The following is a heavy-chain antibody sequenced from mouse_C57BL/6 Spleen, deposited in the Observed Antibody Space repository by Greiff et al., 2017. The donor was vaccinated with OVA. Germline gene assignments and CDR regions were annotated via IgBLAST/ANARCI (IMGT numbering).Heavy chain of an antibody. J-gene: IGHJ3*01. D-gene: IGHD2-4*01. V-gene: IGHV1-72*01. CDR2: IDPTSCGT. CDR3: ASYYDYDGDFAY. CDR1: GYTFNREW. Sequence: VQLQQPGAELVKPGASVKLSCKASGYTFNREWMHWVKQRPGRGLEWIGRIDPTSCGTKYNEKFKSKATLTVDKPSSTAYMQLRSLTSEDSAVYYCASYYDYDGDFAYWGQGTLVTVSA.